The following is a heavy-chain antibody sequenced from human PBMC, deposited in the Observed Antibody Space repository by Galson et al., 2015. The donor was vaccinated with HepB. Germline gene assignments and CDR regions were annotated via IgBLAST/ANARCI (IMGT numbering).Heavy chain of an antibody. CDR2: ISSSSSYI. Sequence: SLRLSCAASGFTFSSYSMNWVRQAPGKGLEWVSSISSSSSYIYYADSVKGRFTISRDNAKNSLYLQMNSLRAEDTAVYYCARHHTFGEGYCSSTSCYPRYYYYYGMDVWGQGTTVTVSS. D-gene: IGHD2-2*01. J-gene: IGHJ6*02. V-gene: IGHV3-21*01. CDR1: GFTFSSYS. CDR3: ARHHTFGEGYCSSTSCYPRYYYYYGMDV.